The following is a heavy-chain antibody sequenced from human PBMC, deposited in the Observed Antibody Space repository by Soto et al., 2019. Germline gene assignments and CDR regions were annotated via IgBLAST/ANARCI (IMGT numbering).Heavy chain of an antibody. CDR1: GFTFSSYN. J-gene: IGHJ6*02. V-gene: IGHV3-21*01. D-gene: IGHD5-12*01. Sequence: GGSLRLSCAASGFTFSSYNINWVRQAPGKGLEWVSSISSSSSYIYYADSVKGRFTISRDNAKNSLYLQMNSLRAEDTAVYYCARDYYRFNSGYGFSMDVWGQGTTVTVSS. CDR3: ARDYYRFNSGYGFSMDV. CDR2: ISSSSSYI.